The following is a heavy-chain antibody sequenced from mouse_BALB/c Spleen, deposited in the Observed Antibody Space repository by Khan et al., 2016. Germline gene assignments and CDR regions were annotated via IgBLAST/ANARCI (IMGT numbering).Heavy chain of an antibody. J-gene: IGHJ2*01. V-gene: IGHV1-4*01. CDR1: GYTFTSHT. CDR3: AREGWLLGYFDY. D-gene: IGHD2-3*01. CDR2: IAPSSDYT. Sequence: QVQLQQPGAELARPGASVKMSCKASGYTFTSHTMFWVKQRPGQGLEWIGYIAPSSDYTDYNQKFKDKATLTADKSSTTAYMQLNSLTSEDSAGYYCAREGWLLGYFDYWGQGTTLTVSS.